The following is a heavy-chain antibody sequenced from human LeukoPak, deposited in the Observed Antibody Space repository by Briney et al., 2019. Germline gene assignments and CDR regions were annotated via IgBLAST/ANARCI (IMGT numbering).Heavy chain of an antibody. CDR2: IYYSGST. CDR3: ARPAGRGYGYGWFDY. Sequence: SETLSLTCTVSGGSINNYYWSWIRQPPGKGLEWIGSIYYSGSTHYNPSLKSRVTISVDTSKNQFSLKLSSVTAADTAVYYCARPAGRGYGYGWFDYWGQGTLVTVSS. J-gene: IGHJ4*02. CDR1: GGSINNYY. V-gene: IGHV4-59*05. D-gene: IGHD5-18*01.